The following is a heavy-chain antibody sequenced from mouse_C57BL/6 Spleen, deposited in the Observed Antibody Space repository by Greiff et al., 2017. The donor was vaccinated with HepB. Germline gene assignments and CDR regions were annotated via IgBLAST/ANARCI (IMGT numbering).Heavy chain of an antibody. Sequence: QVQLQQSGAELVRPGTSVKMSCKASGYTFTNYWIGWAKQRPGHGLEWIGDIYPGGGYTNYNEKFKGKATLTADKSSSTAYMQFSSLTSEDSAIYYCARYCYGSSYGGYFDYWGQGTTLTVSS. D-gene: IGHD1-1*01. CDR3: ARYCYGSSYGGYFDY. J-gene: IGHJ2*01. V-gene: IGHV1-63*01. CDR2: IYPGGGYT. CDR1: GYTFTNYW.